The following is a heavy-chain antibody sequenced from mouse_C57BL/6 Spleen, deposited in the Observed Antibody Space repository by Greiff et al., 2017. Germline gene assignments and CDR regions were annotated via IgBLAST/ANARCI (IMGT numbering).Heavy chain of an antibody. CDR2: INPNNGGT. V-gene: IGHV1-26*01. D-gene: IGHD1-2*01. CDR1: GYTFTDYY. J-gene: IGHJ4*01. Sequence: EVQLQQSGPELVKPGASVKISCKASGYTFTDYYMNWVKQSHGKSLEWIGDINPNNGGTSYNQKFKGKATLTVDKSSSTAYMELRSLTSEDSAVYYCASHYGGYWGQGTSVTVSS. CDR3: ASHYGGY.